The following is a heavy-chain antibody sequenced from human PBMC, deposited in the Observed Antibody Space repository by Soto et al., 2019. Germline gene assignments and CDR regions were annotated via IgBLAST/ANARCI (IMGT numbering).Heavy chain of an antibody. CDR1: GGTFSSYA. J-gene: IGHJ6*02. V-gene: IGHV1-69*13. CDR2: IISLTASP. CDR3: ARGDSTDCAIVVCSCYYHDVMSV. D-gene: IGHD2-8*01. Sequence: APAKVSCKASGGTFSSYAINWVRHLPAPGLEWMGGIISLTASPYYAQKFQGRGTITADESTSTAYMELSRLTSDDTAIYYCARGDSTDCAIVVCSCYYHDVMSVRGRRTSVTGS.